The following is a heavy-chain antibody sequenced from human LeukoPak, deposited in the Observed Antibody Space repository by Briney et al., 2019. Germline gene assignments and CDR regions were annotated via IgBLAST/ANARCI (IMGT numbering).Heavy chain of an antibody. CDR2: INHSGST. CDR3: ARGVTMVRGVMREYYFDY. D-gene: IGHD3-10*01. CDR1: GGSFSGYY. J-gene: IGHJ4*02. Sequence: SETLSLTCAVYGGSFSGYYWSWIRLPPGKGLEWIGEINHSGSTNYNPSLKSRVTISVDTSKNQFSLRLSSVTAADTAVYFCARGVTMVRGVMREYYFDYWGQGTLVTVSS. V-gene: IGHV4-34*01.